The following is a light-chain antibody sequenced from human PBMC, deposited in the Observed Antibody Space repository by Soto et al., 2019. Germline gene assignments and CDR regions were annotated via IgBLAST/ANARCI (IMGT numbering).Light chain of an antibody. Sequence: EIVLTQSPGTLSLSPGERATLSCRASQSVSSSYLAWYQQKPGQAPSLLIYGASSRATGIPDRFSGSGSGTDFTLTISRLEPEDFAVYYCQQYDSSHRTFGQGTKVEI. CDR3: QQYDSSHRT. J-gene: IGKJ1*01. CDR2: GAS. V-gene: IGKV3-20*01. CDR1: QSVSSSY.